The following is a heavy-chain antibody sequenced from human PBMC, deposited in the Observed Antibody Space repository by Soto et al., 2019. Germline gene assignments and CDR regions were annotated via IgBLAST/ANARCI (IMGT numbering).Heavy chain of an antibody. CDR3: ARGALGTMVRGVIKFDY. Sequence: SETLSLTCTVSGGSISSYYWSWIRQPPGKGLEWIGYIYYSGSTNYNPSLKSRVTVSVDTSKNQFSLKLSSVTAADTAVYYCARGALGTMVRGVIKFDYWGQGTLVTVSS. V-gene: IGHV4-59*08. D-gene: IGHD3-10*01. CDR2: IYYSGST. CDR1: GGSISSYY. J-gene: IGHJ4*02.